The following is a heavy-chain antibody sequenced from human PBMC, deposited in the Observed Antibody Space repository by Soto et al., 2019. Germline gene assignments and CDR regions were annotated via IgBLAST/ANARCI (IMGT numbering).Heavy chain of an antibody. CDR3: ARQDYSSGYDY. J-gene: IGHJ4*02. CDR2: IYYSGST. V-gene: IGHV4-59*08. CDR1: GGSISSYY. D-gene: IGHD6-19*01. Sequence: SETLSLTCTVSGGSISSYYWSWIRQPPGKGLEWIGYIYYSGSTNYNPSLKSRVTISVDTSKNQFSLKLSSVTAADTAVYYCARQDYSSGYDYWGQGTLVTAPQ.